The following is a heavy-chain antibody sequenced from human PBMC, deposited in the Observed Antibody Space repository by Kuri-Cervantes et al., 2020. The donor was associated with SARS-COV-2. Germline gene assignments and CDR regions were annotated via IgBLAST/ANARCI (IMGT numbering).Heavy chain of an antibody. D-gene: IGHD6-19*01. CDR2: ISYDGSNK. CDR1: GFTFSSYG. J-gene: IGHJ6*03. CDR3: ARELSGWDSYYFYYMDV. Sequence: GESLKISCAASGFTFSSYGMHWVRQAPGKGLEWVAVISYDGSNKYYADSVKGRFTISRDNSKNTLYLQMNSLRAEDTAVYYCARELSGWDSYYFYYMDVWGKGTTVTVSS. V-gene: IGHV3-30*03.